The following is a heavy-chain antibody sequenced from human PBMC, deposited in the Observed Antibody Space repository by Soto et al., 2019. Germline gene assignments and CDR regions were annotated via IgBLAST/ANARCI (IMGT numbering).Heavy chain of an antibody. J-gene: IGHJ6*02. CDR1: GYTFTRYD. D-gene: IGHD6-13*01. Sequence: GASVKVSCKTSGYTFTRYDINWVRQAPGEGLEGVGWLNTNSDDTRSAQKFRGRLTLTRDKTMRAVYMTLSYLRPDDTAVYYCAFESSAPGRIYRMGVFGQGTTVTLTS. CDR3: AFESSAPGRIYRMGV. CDR2: LNTNSDDT. V-gene: IGHV1-8*01.